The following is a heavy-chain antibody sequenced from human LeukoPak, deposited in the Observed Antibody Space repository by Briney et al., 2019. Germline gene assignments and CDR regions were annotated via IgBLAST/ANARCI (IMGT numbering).Heavy chain of an antibody. CDR3: VRERNGYYFDY. CDR1: GFTFSTYT. J-gene: IGHJ4*02. CDR2: ISGRSSYI. V-gene: IGHV3-21*01. Sequence: GGSLRLSCVASGFTFSTYTVNWVRQAPGKGLEWVSSISGRSSYINYADSVKGRFTISRENAKNSLFLQMSSLRAEDTAVYYCVRERNGYYFDYWGQGTLVTVSS. D-gene: IGHD2-8*01.